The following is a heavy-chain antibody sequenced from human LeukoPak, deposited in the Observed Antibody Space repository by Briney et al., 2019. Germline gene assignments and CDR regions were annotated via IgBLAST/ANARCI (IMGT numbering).Heavy chain of an antibody. J-gene: IGHJ4*02. CDR1: GYTFTSYG. D-gene: IGHD2-8*01. CDR3: ARGYCTNGVCLYYFDY. V-gene: IGHV1-8*03. Sequence: ASVKVSCKASGYTFTSYGISWVRQATGQGLEWMGWMNPNSGNTGYAQKFQGRVTITRNTSISTAYMELSSLRSEDTAVYYCARGYCTNGVCLYYFDYWGQGTLVTVSS. CDR2: MNPNSGNT.